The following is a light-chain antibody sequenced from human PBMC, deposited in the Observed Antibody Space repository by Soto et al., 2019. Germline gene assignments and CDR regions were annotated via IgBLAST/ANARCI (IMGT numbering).Light chain of an antibody. V-gene: IGLV2-14*01. J-gene: IGLJ1*01. Sequence: QSALTQPGSVSGSPGQSITISCTGTSSDVGGYNYVSWYQQHPGKAPKLMIYEVSNRPSGVSNRFSGSKSGNTASLTISGLQAEDEADYYCSSYTSSSTPWVFGTGTKVTVL. CDR1: SSDVGGYNY. CDR3: SSYTSSSTPWV. CDR2: EVS.